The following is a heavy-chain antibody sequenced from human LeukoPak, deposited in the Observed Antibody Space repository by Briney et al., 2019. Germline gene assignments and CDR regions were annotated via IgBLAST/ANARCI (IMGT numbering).Heavy chain of an antibody. Sequence: ASVKVSCKASGYTFTSYYMHWVRQAPGQGLEWMGIINPSGGSTSYAQKFQGRVTMTRDTSTSTVYMELSNLKSEDTAVYYCARETFFRYFAVRGRGDSWAREPLSTVSS. V-gene: IGHV1-46*03. D-gene: IGHD3-9*01. CDR2: INPSGGST. CDR1: GYTFTSYY. CDR3: ARETFFRYFAVRGRGDS. J-gene: IGHJ5*01.